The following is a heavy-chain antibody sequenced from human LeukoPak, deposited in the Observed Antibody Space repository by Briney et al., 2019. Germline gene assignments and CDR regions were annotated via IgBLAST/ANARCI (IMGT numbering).Heavy chain of an antibody. CDR1: GASISSYY. Sequence: PSETLFLTCTVSGASISSYYWSWIRQPPGEGLEWIGDINITGNTNYNPSLRSRVTMSLDTSKNQFSLKLMSVTATDTAVYYCAMHPSFNPFAYWGLGPLVTVPS. CDR2: INITGNT. CDR3: AMHPSFNPFAY. V-gene: IGHV4-4*08. J-gene: IGHJ4*02.